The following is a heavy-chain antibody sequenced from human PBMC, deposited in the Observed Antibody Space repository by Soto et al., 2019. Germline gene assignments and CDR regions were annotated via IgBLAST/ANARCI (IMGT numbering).Heavy chain of an antibody. D-gene: IGHD2-8*01. J-gene: IGHJ6*02. CDR3: AKLLFLVYAIGYYYYYGMDV. CDR1: GFTFSRYE. CDR2: ISSSSSDI. V-gene: IGHV3-48*03. Sequence: EVQLVESGGGLVQPGGSLRLSCAASGFTFSRYEMNWFRQAPGKGLEWVSYISSSSSDIYYADSVKGRFTISRDNAKNSLYLQMNSLRDEDTAVYYGAKLLFLVYAIGYYYYYGMDVWGQGTTVTVSS.